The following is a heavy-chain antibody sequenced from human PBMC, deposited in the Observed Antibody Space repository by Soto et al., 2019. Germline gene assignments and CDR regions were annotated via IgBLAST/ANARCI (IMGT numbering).Heavy chain of an antibody. CDR1: GYTFSRYG. Sequence: QVQLVQSGPEVKKPGASVKVSCKASGYTFSRYGISWVRQAPGQGLEWMGWIRVYNGNTKYAQKVQDRVTMTTDTSTSTAYMELRSLRSDDTAVYYCARKEDYGDDVDYWGQATLVTVSS. J-gene: IGHJ4*02. V-gene: IGHV1-18*04. CDR3: ARKEDYGDDVDY. CDR2: IRVYNGNT. D-gene: IGHD4-17*01.